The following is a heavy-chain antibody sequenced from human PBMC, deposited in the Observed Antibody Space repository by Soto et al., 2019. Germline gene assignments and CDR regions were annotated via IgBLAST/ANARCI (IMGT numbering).Heavy chain of an antibody. D-gene: IGHD6-25*01. CDR2: ISKSGSYI. CDR3: AREAAGYSEYFDY. J-gene: IGHJ4*01. CDR1: GFSFSVYA. Sequence: GGSLRLSCAASGFSFSVYALHWVRQAPGKGLEWVSSISKSGSYIYYADSLRGRFTISRDNAKDSLYLQINALRVEDTAVYYCAREAAGYSEYFDYWGHGTLVTVSS. V-gene: IGHV3-21*01.